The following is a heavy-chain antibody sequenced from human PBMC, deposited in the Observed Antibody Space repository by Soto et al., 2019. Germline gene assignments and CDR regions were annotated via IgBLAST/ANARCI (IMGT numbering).Heavy chain of an antibody. J-gene: IGHJ4*02. V-gene: IGHV4-4*02. CDR2: IYHSGST. CDR3: ARSREFDY. Sequence: SETLSLTCAVSGGSISSSNWWSWVRQPPGKGLEWIGEIYHSGSTNYNPSLRSRVTISIDVSKNQFSLSLRSLTAADTAVYYCARSREFDYSSPGPLVTVSS. CDR1: GGSISSSNW.